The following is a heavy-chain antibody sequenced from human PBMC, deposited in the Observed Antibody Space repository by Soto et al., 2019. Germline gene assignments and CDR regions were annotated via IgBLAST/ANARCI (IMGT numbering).Heavy chain of an antibody. J-gene: IGHJ4*02. D-gene: IGHD3-10*01. Sequence: GGPLRLSCAASGFTFSGYGMPCVSQAPGKGLEWVAVIWYDGSSKYYADSVKGRLTISRDNSKNTLYLQMDSMRADDKAVYFCARDDRLLGSDGLSYYFDPWGQKTLVTVSS. CDR2: IWYDGSSK. CDR3: ARDDRLLGSDGLSYYFDP. CDR1: GFTFSGYG. V-gene: IGHV3-33*01.